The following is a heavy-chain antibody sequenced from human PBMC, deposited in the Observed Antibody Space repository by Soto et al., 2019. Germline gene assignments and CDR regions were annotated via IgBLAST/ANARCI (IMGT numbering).Heavy chain of an antibody. D-gene: IGHD3-22*01. CDR1: GLTFSNAW. Sequence: PGGSLRLSCEASGLTFSNAWMNWVRQAPGKGLEWVGHIKSKSDGGTTDYATPVKGRFTISRDDSENTVFLQMNSLEIEDTAVYHCATSPGYYDSSPFDYWGQGTLVTVS. J-gene: IGHJ4*02. V-gene: IGHV3-15*07. CDR2: IKSKSDGGTT. CDR3: ATSPGYYDSSPFDY.